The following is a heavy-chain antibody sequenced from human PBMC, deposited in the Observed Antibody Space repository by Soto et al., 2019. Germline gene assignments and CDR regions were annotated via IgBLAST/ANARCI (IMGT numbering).Heavy chain of an antibody. CDR2: INPNSGGT. CDR3: ARDKNYYRSGSYRPRHYYYGMDV. D-gene: IGHD3-10*01. J-gene: IGHJ6*02. CDR1: GYTFTGYY. Sequence: GASVKVSCKASGYTFTGYYMHWVRQAPGQGLEWMGWINPNSGGTNYAQKFQGWVTMTRDTSISTAYVELSRPRSDDTAVYYCARDKNYYRSGSYRPRHYYYGMDVWGQGTTVTVSS. V-gene: IGHV1-2*04.